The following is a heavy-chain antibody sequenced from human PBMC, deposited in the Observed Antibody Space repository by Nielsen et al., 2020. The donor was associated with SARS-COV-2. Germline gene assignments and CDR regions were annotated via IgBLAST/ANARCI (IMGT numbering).Heavy chain of an antibody. V-gene: IGHV4-31*03. J-gene: IGHJ4*02. D-gene: IGHD6-13*01. CDR1: GGSISSGGYY. Sequence: SETLSLTCTVSGGSISSGGYYWSWIRQHPGKGLEWIGYIYYSGSTYYNPSLKSRVTISLDTSKNQFSLKLSSVTAADTAVYYCAKGTDSRKQGYWGQGTLVTVSA. CDR3: AKGTDSRKQGY. CDR2: IYYSGST.